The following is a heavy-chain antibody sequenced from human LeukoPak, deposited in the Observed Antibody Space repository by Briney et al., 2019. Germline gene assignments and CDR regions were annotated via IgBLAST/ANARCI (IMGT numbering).Heavy chain of an antibody. J-gene: IGHJ4*02. CDR2: IYHSGST. CDR3: ASMVRGVHPRDY. Sequence: SGTLSLTCAVSGGSISSSNWWSWVRQPPGKGLEWIGEIYHSGSTNYNPSLKCRVTISVDKSKNQFSLKLSSVTAADTAVYYCASMVRGVHPRDYWGQGTLVTVSS. V-gene: IGHV4-4*02. D-gene: IGHD3-10*01. CDR1: GGSISSSNW.